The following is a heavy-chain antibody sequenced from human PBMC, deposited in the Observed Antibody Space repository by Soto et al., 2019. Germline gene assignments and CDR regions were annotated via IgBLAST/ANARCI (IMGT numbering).Heavy chain of an antibody. Sequence: GGSLRLSCAASGFTFSSYAMSWVRQAPGKGLEWVSSISSSSSSIYYADSVKGRFTISRDNAKNSLYLQMNSLRAEDTAVYYCARDLGSSWYPEYFQHWGQGTLVTVSS. CDR3: ARDLGSSWYPEYFQH. J-gene: IGHJ1*01. CDR1: GFTFSSYA. V-gene: IGHV3-48*01. D-gene: IGHD6-13*01. CDR2: ISSSSSSI.